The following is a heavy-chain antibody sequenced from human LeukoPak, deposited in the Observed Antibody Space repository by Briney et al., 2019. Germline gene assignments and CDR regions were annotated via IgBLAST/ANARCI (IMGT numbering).Heavy chain of an antibody. CDR2: ISYDGSNK. J-gene: IGHJ4*02. CDR3: ARDWGAYYYDSSGYYLS. D-gene: IGHD3-22*01. CDR1: GFTFSSYA. Sequence: PGRSLRLSCAASGFTFSSYAMHWVRQAPGKGLEWVGVISYDGSNKYYADSVKGRFTISRDNSKNTLYLQMNSLRAEGTAVYYCARDWGAYYYDSSGYYLSWGQGTLVTVSS. V-gene: IGHV3-30*01.